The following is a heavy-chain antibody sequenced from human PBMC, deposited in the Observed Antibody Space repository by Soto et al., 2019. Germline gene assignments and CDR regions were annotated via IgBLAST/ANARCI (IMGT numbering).Heavy chain of an antibody. Sequence: QEQLRESGPGLVKPSETLSLTCSISDDSIGPYYWTWIRQTPRKELQWIGYVYTSGSTKYNSSLKSRGTISLGASNSQFPLTMSSVTAADTGVYYCAREVVGNTWPGIFDSWGRGTLVVVSS. CDR3: AREVVGNTWPGIFDS. CDR2: VYTSGST. V-gene: IGHV4-4*08. J-gene: IGHJ4*02. CDR1: DDSIGPYY.